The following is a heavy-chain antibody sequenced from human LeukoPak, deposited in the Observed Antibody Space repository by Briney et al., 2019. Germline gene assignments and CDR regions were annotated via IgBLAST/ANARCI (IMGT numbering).Heavy chain of an antibody. CDR3: ARDLSVSAAVIDY. CDR1: GGSISSSSYY. J-gene: IGHJ4*02. V-gene: IGHV4-39*07. Sequence: PSETLSLTCTVSGGSISSSSYYWVWIRQPPGKGLEWIGSIYYSGSTYYNPSLKSRVTISVDTSKNQFSLKLSSMTAADTAVYYCARDLSVSAAVIDYWGQGTLVTVSS. CDR2: IYYSGST. D-gene: IGHD6-13*01.